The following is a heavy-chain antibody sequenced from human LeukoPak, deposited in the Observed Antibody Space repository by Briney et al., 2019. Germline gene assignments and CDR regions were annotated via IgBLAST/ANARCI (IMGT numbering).Heavy chain of an antibody. CDR2: LRGSGGST. J-gene: IGHJ4*02. CDR1: GFTFSSYA. CDR3: ARSALNRFDS. V-gene: IGHV3-23*01. Sequence: GGSLRLSCATSGFTFSSYAMSWVRQAPGKGLEWVSALRGSGGSTYYADSVKARFTISRDNYKNTLYLQMNTLRAEDTAVYYCARSALNRFDSWGQGTLVTVSS. D-gene: IGHD1-14*01.